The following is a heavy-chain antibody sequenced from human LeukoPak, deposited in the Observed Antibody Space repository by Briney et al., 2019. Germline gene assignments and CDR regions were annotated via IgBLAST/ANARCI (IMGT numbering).Heavy chain of an antibody. CDR2: IYHSGST. D-gene: IGHD3-22*01. J-gene: IGHJ4*02. Sequence: SETLSLTCAVSGGSISSGGYSWSWIRQPPGKGLEWIGYIYHSGSTYYNPSLKSRVTISVDRSKNQFSLKLSSVTAADTAVNYCARAGRANSSGYYYVFDYWGQGTLVTVSS. CDR3: ARAGRANSSGYYYVFDY. V-gene: IGHV4-30-2*01. CDR1: GGSISSGGYS.